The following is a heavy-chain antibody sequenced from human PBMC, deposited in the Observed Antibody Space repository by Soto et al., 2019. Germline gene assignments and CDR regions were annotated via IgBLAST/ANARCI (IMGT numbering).Heavy chain of an antibody. Sequence: QLQLQESGPGLVKPSETLSLTCSVSGGSISSRTFWWAWIRQPPGKGLEWIGDMYYSGSSYSSPSLKSRVALSVDTSKNQLSLKLNSVTAADTAVYYCARHPRDDYNYGGSGIFDYWGQGTLVTVSS. J-gene: IGHJ4*02. D-gene: IGHD4-4*01. CDR3: ARHPRDDYNYGGSGIFDY. CDR1: GGSISSRTFW. CDR2: MYYSGSS. V-gene: IGHV4-39*01.